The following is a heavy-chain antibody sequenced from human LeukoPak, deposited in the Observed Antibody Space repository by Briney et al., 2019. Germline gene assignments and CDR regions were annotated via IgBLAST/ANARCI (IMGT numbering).Heavy chain of an antibody. D-gene: IGHD5-12*01. V-gene: IGHV1-2*02. CDR2: VNPNTGDT. Sequence: RASVKVSCKASGYTFSGYYVHWVRQAPGQGLEWMGWVNPNTGDTNYVMKFRDRVTMTRDTSISTAYMELSRLISDDTAIYYCAKGKYSGYDAFHYWGQGTLVTVSS. J-gene: IGHJ4*02. CDR1: GYTFSGYY. CDR3: AKGKYSGYDAFHY.